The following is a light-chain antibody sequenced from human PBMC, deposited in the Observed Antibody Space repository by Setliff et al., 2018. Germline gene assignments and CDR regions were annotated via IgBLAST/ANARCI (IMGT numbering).Light chain of an antibody. CDR3: QQYASGSTYV. Sequence: EIVLTQSPGTLSLSPGERATLSCRASQSVSSSYLAWYQQKPGQAPRLLIYGASSRATGIPDRFSGSGSGTDFTLTISTLEPEDFAVYYCQQYASGSTYVFGTGT. CDR1: QSVSSSY. CDR2: GAS. V-gene: IGKV3-20*01. J-gene: IGKJ3*01.